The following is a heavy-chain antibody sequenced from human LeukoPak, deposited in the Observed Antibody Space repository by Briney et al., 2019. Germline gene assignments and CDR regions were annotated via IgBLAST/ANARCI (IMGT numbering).Heavy chain of an antibody. Sequence: TSETLSLTCAVSGGSFSGYYWSWIRQPPGKGLEWIGEINHNGSTNYNPSLKSRVTISADTSKNQFSLKLSSVTAADTAVYYCARGKRGYCSSTSCGRDLGWFDPWGQGTLVTVSS. CDR3: ARGKRGYCSSTSCGRDLGWFDP. V-gene: IGHV4-34*01. D-gene: IGHD2-2*01. CDR2: INHNGST. CDR1: GGSFSGYY. J-gene: IGHJ5*02.